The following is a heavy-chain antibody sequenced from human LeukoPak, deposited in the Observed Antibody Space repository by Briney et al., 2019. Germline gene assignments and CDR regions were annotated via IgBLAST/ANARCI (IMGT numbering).Heavy chain of an antibody. V-gene: IGHV3-23*01. CDR2: ISVSGGST. CDR3: AKSLFYDSSGQAFDY. Sequence: GGSLRLSCAGSGFTFNSYSMTWVRQAPGKGLEWVSTISVSGGSTFYADSVKGRFTISRDNSRDTLYLQMNSLRAEDTAVYYCAKSLFYDSSGQAFDYWGQGTLVTVSS. D-gene: IGHD3-22*01. CDR1: GFTFNSYS. J-gene: IGHJ4*02.